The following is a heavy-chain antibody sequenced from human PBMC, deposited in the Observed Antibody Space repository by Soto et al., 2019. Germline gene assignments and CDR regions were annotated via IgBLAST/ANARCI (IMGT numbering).Heavy chain of an antibody. CDR3: TRARYGDHFDS. Sequence: SETLSLTCSVSGDSMTGANWGWFRQSPEKGLEWIGYIDYSGSTNYNPSLRSRITITIDTSSNQFSLNLASVTAADAAVYYCTRARYGDHFDSWGQGTLVTSPQ. CDR2: IDYSGST. CDR1: GDSMTGAN. J-gene: IGHJ4*02. V-gene: IGHV4-59*01. D-gene: IGHD4-17*01.